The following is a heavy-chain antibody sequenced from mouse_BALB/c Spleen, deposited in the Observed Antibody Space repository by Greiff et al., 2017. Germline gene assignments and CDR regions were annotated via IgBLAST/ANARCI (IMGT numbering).Heavy chain of an antibody. D-gene: IGHD3-3*01. Sequence: QVQLKQPGAELVKPGASVKLSCKASGYTFTSYWMHWVKQRPGQGLEWIGEIDPSDSYTNYNQKFKGKATLTVDKSSSTAYMQLSSLTSEDSAVYYCARDRATYRDFDYWGQGTTLTVSS. CDR2: IDPSDSYT. V-gene: IGHV1-69*02. J-gene: IGHJ2*01. CDR1: GYTFTSYW. CDR3: ARDRATYRDFDY.